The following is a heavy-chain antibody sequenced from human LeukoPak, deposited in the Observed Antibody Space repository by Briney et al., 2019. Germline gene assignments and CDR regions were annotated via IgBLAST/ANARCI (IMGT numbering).Heavy chain of an antibody. V-gene: IGHV3-30*18. CDR1: GFTFSSYG. J-gene: IGHJ6*02. CDR2: ISYDGSNK. CDR3: AKDPGRWYQLPQYYYGMDV. Sequence: HPGGSLRLSCAASGFTFSSYGMHWVRQAPGKGLEWVAVISYDGSNKYYADSVKGRFTISRDNSKNTLYLQMNSLRAEDTAVYYCAKDPGRWYQLPQYYYGMDVWGQGTTVTVSS. D-gene: IGHD2-2*01.